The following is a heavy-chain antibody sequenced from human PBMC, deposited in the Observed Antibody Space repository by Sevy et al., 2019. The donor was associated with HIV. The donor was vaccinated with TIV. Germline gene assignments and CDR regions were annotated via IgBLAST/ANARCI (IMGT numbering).Heavy chain of an antibody. Sequence: GGSLRLSCAASGFTFSSYGMHWVRQAPGKGLEWVAVIWYDGSNKYYADSVKGRFTISRDNSKNTLYLQMNSLRAEDTAVYYCAREYPIAAAGKRGYYYYGMDVWGQRTTVTVSS. D-gene: IGHD6-13*01. V-gene: IGHV3-33*01. CDR1: GFTFSSYG. CDR3: AREYPIAAAGKRGYYYYGMDV. J-gene: IGHJ6*02. CDR2: IWYDGSNK.